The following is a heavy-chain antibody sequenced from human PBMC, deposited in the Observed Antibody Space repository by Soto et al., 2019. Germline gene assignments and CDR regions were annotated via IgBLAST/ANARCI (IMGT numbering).Heavy chain of an antibody. Sequence: SVKVSCKASGGTFSSYAISWVRQAPGQGLEWMGGIIPIFGTANYAQKFQGRVTITADESTSTAYMELSSLRSEDTAVYYCARDIAEGKNGYKYRLDYWGQGILVTVSS. J-gene: IGHJ4*02. D-gene: IGHD6-13*01. CDR2: IIPIFGTA. CDR3: ARDIAEGKNGYKYRLDY. V-gene: IGHV1-69*13. CDR1: GGTFSSYA.